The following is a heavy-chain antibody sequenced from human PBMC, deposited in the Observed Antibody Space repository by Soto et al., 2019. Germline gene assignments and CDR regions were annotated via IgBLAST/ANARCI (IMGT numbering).Heavy chain of an antibody. CDR3: ARETRITIFGVVPQNWFDP. Sequence: LSLTCTVSGGSISSYYWSWIRQPPGKGLEWIGYIYYSGSTNYNPSLKSRVTISVDTSKNQFSLKLSSVTAADTAVYYCARETRITIFGVVPQNWFDPWGQGTLVTVSS. J-gene: IGHJ5*02. CDR1: GGSISSYY. CDR2: IYYSGST. D-gene: IGHD3-3*01. V-gene: IGHV4-59*01.